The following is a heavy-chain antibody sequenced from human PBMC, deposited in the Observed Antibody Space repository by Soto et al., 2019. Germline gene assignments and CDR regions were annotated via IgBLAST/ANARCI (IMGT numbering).Heavy chain of an antibody. J-gene: IGHJ3*02. Sequence: ASVKVSFKASGYNLTGYYMHWVRQAPGQGLEWMGWINPNSGGTNYAQKFQGRVTMTRDTSISTAYMELSRLRSDDTAVYYCARAAQYYGAFDIWGQGTMVTVSS. CDR2: INPNSGGT. CDR1: GYNLTGYY. V-gene: IGHV1-2*02. D-gene: IGHD4-17*01. CDR3: ARAAQYYGAFDI.